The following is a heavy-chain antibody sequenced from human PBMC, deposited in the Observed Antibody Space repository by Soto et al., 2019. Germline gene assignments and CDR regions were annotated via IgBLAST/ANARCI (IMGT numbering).Heavy chain of an antibody. CDR3: ARAPSWWYFDL. CDR1: GYTFSTYA. V-gene: IGHV1-3*01. Sequence: ASVKVSCKASGYTFSTYAMHWVRQAPGQRLEWMGWINAGNGNTKYSQKFQGRVTITRDTSASTAYMELSSLRSEDTAVYYCARAPSWWYFDLWGRGTLVTVSS. J-gene: IGHJ2*01. CDR2: INAGNGNT.